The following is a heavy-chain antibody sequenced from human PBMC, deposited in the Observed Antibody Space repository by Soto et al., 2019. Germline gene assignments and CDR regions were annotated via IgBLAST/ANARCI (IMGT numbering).Heavy chain of an antibody. D-gene: IGHD3-22*01. CDR3: ARDIGGYYDSSSYAN. CDR1: GGSISPYY. CDR2: IYYSGST. Sequence: QVQLQESGPRLVKPSETLSLTCTVSGGSISPYYWSWIRQPPGGGLGWMGYIYYSGSTTYNPSLKSRVTISVDTSKNQFSLKLSSVTAADTAVYYCARDIGGYYDSSSYANWGQGTLVTVSS. J-gene: IGHJ4*02. V-gene: IGHV4-59*01.